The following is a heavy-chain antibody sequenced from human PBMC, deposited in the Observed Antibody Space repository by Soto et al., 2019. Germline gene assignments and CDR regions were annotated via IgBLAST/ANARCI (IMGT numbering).Heavy chain of an antibody. V-gene: IGHV3-33*01. J-gene: IGHJ5*01. CDR1: GFRYGGYG. CDR2: IWHDGGRQ. Sequence: QVHLVESGGGVVQPGGSLRLSCVASGFRYGGYGMNWVRQAPGKGLEWVAVIWHDGGRQYYADSVKGRFTVSRDNAKNTLYLQMNSLRAEDTAVYYCARDLTSGYTDSWGHGNPGHRLL. CDR3: ARDLTSGYTDS. D-gene: IGHD3-22*01.